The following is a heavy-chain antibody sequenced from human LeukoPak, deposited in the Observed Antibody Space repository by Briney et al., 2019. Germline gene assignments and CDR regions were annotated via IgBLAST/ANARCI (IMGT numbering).Heavy chain of an antibody. CDR2: INHRGRT. D-gene: IGHD1-26*01. CDR3: ARDRGSYRFDY. Sequence: PSETLSLTCAVYGESFSGHYWSWIRQSPGKGLEWIGEINHRGRTNYNPSLKSRVTISVDTSKNQFSLRLNSVTAADTAVYYCARDRGSYRFDYWGQGTLVTVSS. V-gene: IGHV4-34*01. J-gene: IGHJ4*02. CDR1: GESFSGHY.